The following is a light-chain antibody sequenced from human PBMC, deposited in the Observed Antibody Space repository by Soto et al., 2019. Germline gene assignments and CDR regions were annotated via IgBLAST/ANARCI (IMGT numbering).Light chain of an antibody. J-gene: IGLJ1*01. CDR1: SSDVGGYNY. CDR3: SSYTSSSTL. Sequence: SVVTRPASVSGSPGRSIASACTGTSSDVGGYNYVSWYQQHPGKAPKLMIYAVTDRPSGVSIRFSGSKSGNTASLTISGLQAEDEADYYCSSYTSSSTLFGTGTKV. V-gene: IGLV2-14*01. CDR2: AVT.